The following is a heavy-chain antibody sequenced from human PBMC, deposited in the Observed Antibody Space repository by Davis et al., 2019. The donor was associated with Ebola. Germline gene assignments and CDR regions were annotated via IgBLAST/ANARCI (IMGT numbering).Heavy chain of an antibody. CDR3: ARDIVIVRGYYYYYGMDV. CDR1: GFTFSSHA. J-gene: IGHJ6*02. V-gene: IGHV3-30-3*01. D-gene: IGHD2/OR15-2a*01. Sequence: PGGSLRLSCVASGFTFSSHAMHWVRQAPGKGLEWVALISYDGSNKYYADSVKGRFTISRDNSKNTLYLQMNSLRAEDTAVYYCARDIVIVRGYYYYYGMDVWGQGTTVTVSS. CDR2: ISYDGSNK.